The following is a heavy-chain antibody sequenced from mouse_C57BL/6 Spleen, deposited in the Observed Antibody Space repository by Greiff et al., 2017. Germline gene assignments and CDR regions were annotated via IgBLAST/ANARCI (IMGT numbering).Heavy chain of an antibody. D-gene: IGHD1-1*01. CDR1: GSTFSDFG. Sequence: VQLQQSGGGLVNPGGSLNLSCAASGSTFSDFGMHWVRQAPEKGLEWVAYISSGSSTIYYADTVKGRFTISRDNAENTLFLQMTSLRSEDTAMYYCARGGYGSSPYWYFDVWGTGTTVTVSS. CDR3: ARGGYGSSPYWYFDV. CDR2: ISSGSSTI. J-gene: IGHJ1*03. V-gene: IGHV5-17*01.